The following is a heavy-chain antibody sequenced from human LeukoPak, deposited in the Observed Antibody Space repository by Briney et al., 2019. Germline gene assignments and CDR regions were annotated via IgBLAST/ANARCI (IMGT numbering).Heavy chain of an antibody. CDR3: AGAPKIRYCSSTSCSTGDWFDP. D-gene: IGHD2-2*01. Sequence: PSETLSLTCTVSGGSISNYFWSWIRQPAGKGLEWIGGINDNGDTNHNPSLKSRVTISLDTSKNQFSLKLSSVTAADTAVYYCAGAPKIRYCSSTSCSTGDWFDPWGQGTLVTVSS. V-gene: IGHV4-4*07. J-gene: IGHJ5*02. CDR2: INDNGDT. CDR1: GGSISNYF.